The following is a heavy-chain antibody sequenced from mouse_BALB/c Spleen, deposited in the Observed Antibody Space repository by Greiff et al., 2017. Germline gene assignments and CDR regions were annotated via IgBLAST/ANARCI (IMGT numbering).Heavy chain of an antibody. CDR2: IYPGDGDT. Sequence: VQLQESGAELVRPGSSVKISCKASGYAFSSYWMNWVKQRPGQGLEWIGQIYPGDGDTNYNGKFKGKATLTADKSSSTAYMQLSSLTSEDSAVYFCAREGIYDGYYGFAYWGQGTLVTVSA. CDR3: AREGIYDGYYGFAY. J-gene: IGHJ3*01. D-gene: IGHD2-3*01. V-gene: IGHV1-80*01. CDR1: GYAFSSYW.